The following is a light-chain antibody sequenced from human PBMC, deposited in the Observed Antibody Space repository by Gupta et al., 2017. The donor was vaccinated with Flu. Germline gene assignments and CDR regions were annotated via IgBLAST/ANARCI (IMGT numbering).Light chain of an antibody. CDR1: SPNIGSNT. J-gene: IGLJ1*01. V-gene: IGLV1-44*01. CDR3: AAWDNRRGAGV. Sequence: QSALTQPPSASGTPGQRVTISCSGSSPNIGSNTVNWYQHLPVTAPKLLIYDDNQRSSGVPDRFSASKSGTSASLAISGLRAEDEADYYCAAWDNRRGAGVFGTGTRLTVL. CDR2: DDN.